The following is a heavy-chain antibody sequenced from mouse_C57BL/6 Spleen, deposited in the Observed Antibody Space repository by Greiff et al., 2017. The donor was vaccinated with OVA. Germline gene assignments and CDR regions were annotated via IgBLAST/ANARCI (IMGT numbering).Heavy chain of an antibody. CDR2: IDPSDSYT. V-gene: IGHV1-69*01. D-gene: IGHD1-2*01. CDR1: GYTFTRYW. CDR3: ARQATAFDY. J-gene: IGHJ2*01. Sequence: QVQLQQPGAELVMPGASVKLSCKASGYTFTRYWMHWVKQRPGQGLEWIGEIDPSDSYTNYNQKFKGKSTLTVDKSSSTAYMQLSSLTSEDSAVYYCARQATAFDYWGQGTTLTVSS.